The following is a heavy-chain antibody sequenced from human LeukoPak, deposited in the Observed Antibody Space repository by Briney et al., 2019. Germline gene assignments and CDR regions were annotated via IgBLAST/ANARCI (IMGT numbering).Heavy chain of an antibody. CDR1: GDSVS. CDR2: TYYRSKWYN. D-gene: IGHD6-19*01. V-gene: IGHV6-1*01. CDR3: AREWGIAVAMGMDV. J-gene: IGHJ6*02. Sequence: SQTLPLTCAISGDSVSRNWIRQSPSRGLEWLGRTYYRSKWYNDYAVSVKSRITINPDTSKNQLSLQLNSVTPEDTAVYYCAREWGIAVAMGMDVWGQGTTVTVSS.